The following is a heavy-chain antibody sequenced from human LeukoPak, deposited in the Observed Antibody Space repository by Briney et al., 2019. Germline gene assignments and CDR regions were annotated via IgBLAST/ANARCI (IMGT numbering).Heavy chain of an antibody. J-gene: IGHJ5*02. Sequence: GGSLRLSCASSGFTFNNYGMSWVRLAPGKGLEWVSGISGSGDNTYYADSVKGRFAISRDSSRDTLYLQMNSLRAEDTAVYYCTKGSWFAPWGQGTLVTVSS. V-gene: IGHV3-23*01. CDR1: GFTFNNYG. CDR2: ISGSGDNT. CDR3: TKGSWFAP.